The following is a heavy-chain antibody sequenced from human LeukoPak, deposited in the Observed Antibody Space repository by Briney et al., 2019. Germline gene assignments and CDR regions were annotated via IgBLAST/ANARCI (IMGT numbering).Heavy chain of an antibody. V-gene: IGHV5-51*01. CDR3: ARLGIVGATRNYFDY. J-gene: IGHJ4*02. D-gene: IGHD1-26*01. Sequence: GESLKIACKGSGCSFTNYWIGWVRQMPGKGLEGMGIIYPGDSDTRYSPSCQGQVTISADKSIRTAYLQWRSLKASDTAMYYCARLGIVGATRNYFDYWGQGTLVTVSS. CDR2: IYPGDSDT. CDR1: GCSFTNYW.